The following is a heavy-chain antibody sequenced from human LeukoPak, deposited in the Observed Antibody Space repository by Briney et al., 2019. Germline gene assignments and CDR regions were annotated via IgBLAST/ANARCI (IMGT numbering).Heavy chain of an antibody. CDR2: IWYDGSNK. CDR3: ARESYYYDSSGYYFDY. D-gene: IGHD3-22*01. Sequence: GGSLRLSCAASGFTFSTYSMNWVRQAPGKGLEWVAVIWYDGSNKYYADSVKGRFTISRDNSKNTLYLQMNSLRAEDTAVYYCARESYYYDSSGYYFDYWGQGTLVTVSS. J-gene: IGHJ4*02. V-gene: IGHV3-33*08. CDR1: GFTFSTYS.